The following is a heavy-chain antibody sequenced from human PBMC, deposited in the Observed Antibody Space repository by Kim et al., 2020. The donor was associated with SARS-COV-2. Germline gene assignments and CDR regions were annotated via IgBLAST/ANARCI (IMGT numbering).Heavy chain of an antibody. Sequence: GGSLRRSCAAYGFTFSTYGMSWVRQAPDKGLEWVSLISGSGGTTYYSDSVKGRFTISRDNSKNTLYLQMNSLRAEDTAEYYCAKSNSGYYAYLDSWGQGILVTVSS. CDR1: GFTFSTYG. D-gene: IGHD3-22*01. J-gene: IGHJ4*02. CDR3: AKSNSGYYAYLDS. CDR2: ISGSGGTT. V-gene: IGHV3-23*01.